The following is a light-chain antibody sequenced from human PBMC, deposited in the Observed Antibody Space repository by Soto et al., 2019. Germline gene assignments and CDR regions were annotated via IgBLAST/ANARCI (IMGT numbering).Light chain of an antibody. Sequence: QAVVTQEPSFSVSPGGTVTLTCGLSSGSVSTNYYPSWYQQTPGQAPRTLIYRTNTRSSGVPDRFSGSILGNKAVLTITGAQADDESDYYCVLYMGSVPVFGGGTKLTVL. V-gene: IGLV8-61*01. CDR1: SGSVSTNYY. CDR2: RTN. J-gene: IGLJ2*01. CDR3: VLYMGSVPV.